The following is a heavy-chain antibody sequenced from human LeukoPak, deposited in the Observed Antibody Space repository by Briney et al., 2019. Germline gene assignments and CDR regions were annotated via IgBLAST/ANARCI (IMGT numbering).Heavy chain of an antibody. D-gene: IGHD6-19*01. CDR2: ISWNSGSI. V-gene: IGHV3-9*01. CDR3: AKGSSGWTSDAFDI. CDR1: GFTFDDYA. Sequence: PRGSLRLSCAASGFTFDDYAMHWVRQAPGKGLEWVSGISWNSGSIGYADSVKGRFTISRDNAKNSLYLQMNSLRAEDTALYYCAKGSSGWTSDAFDIWGQGTMVTVSS. J-gene: IGHJ3*02.